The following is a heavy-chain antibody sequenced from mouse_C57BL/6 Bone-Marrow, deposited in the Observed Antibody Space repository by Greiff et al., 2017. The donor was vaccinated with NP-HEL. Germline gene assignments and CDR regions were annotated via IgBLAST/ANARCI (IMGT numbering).Heavy chain of an antibody. Sequence: EVQVVESGGDLVKPGGSLKLSCAASGFTFSSYGMSWVRQTPDKRLEWVATISSGGSYTYYPDSVKGRFTISRDNAKNTLYLQMSSLKSEDTAMYYCARRGAGFSLYWYFDVWGTGTTVTVSS. J-gene: IGHJ1*03. V-gene: IGHV5-6*01. CDR2: ISSGGSYT. CDR3: ARRGAGFSLYWYFDV. CDR1: GFTFSSYG.